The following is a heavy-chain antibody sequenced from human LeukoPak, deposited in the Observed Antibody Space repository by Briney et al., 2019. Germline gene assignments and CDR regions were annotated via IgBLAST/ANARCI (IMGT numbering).Heavy chain of an antibody. CDR2: INHSGST. D-gene: IGHD2-15*01. J-gene: IGHJ5*02. V-gene: IGHV4-34*01. CDR3: ARNKGFVVVVAATNWFDL. Sequence: SSETLSLTCAVYGGSFSGYYWSWLRQPPGKGLEGVGEINHSGSTNYNPSLKRRVTISVDTSKNQFSLKLSSVTAADTAVYYCARNKGFVVVVAATNWFDLWGQGTLVTVSS. CDR1: GGSFSGYY.